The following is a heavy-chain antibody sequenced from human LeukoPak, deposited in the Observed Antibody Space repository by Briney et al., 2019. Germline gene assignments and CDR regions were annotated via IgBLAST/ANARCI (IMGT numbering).Heavy chain of an antibody. CDR3: ARAITTVTTFDY. CDR2: ISSSNHYI. CDR1: GFTFSSYN. V-gene: IGHV3-21*01. Sequence: GGSLRLSCAASGFTFSSYNMNWVRQAPGKGLEWVSSISSSNHYIYYADSVKGRFTISRDNAKNSLYLQMNSLRAEDTAVYYCARAITTVTTFDYWGQGTLVTVSS. D-gene: IGHD4-17*01. J-gene: IGHJ4*02.